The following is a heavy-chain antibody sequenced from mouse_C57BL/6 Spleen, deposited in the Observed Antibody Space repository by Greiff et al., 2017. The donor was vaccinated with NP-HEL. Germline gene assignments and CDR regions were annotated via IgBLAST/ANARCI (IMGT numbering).Heavy chain of an antibody. J-gene: IGHJ1*03. Sequence: EVQLVESGAELVKPGASVKLSCTASGFNIKDYYMHWVKQRTEQGLEWIGRIDPEDGETKYAPKFQGKATITADTSSNTAYLQLSNLTSEDTAVYYCAREVVATYWYFGVWGTGTTVTVSS. CDR3: AREVVATYWYFGV. D-gene: IGHD1-1*01. CDR2: IDPEDGET. V-gene: IGHV14-2*01. CDR1: GFNIKDYY.